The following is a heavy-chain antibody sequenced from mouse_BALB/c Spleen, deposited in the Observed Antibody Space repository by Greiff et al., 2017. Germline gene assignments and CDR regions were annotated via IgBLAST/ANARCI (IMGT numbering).Heavy chain of an antibody. Sequence: QVQLKESGAELARPGASVKLSCKASGYTFTSYWMQWVKQRPGQGLEWIGAIYPGDGDTRYTQKFKGKATLTADKSSSTAYMQLSSLASEDSAVYYCARGGVPYAMDYWGQGTSVTVSS. V-gene: IGHV1-87*01. J-gene: IGHJ4*01. CDR1: GYTFTSYW. CDR2: IYPGDGDT. CDR3: ARGGVPYAMDY.